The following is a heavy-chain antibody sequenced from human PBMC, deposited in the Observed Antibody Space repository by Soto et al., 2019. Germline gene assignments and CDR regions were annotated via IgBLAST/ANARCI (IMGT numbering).Heavy chain of an antibody. J-gene: IGHJ6*02. D-gene: IGHD1-7*01. V-gene: IGHV1-46*01. CDR3: ARAIYNWNYAGGMDV. CDR1: GYIFSNYS. Sequence: QVQLVQSGAEVKKPGASVKVSCKASGYIFSNYSMHWVRQAPGQGLEWMGKIYPNGGTTTYAQMFQGRVTLTRDAPANTVYMELSSLRSDDTAVYFCARAIYNWNYAGGMDVWGQGTTVIVS. CDR2: IYPNGGTT.